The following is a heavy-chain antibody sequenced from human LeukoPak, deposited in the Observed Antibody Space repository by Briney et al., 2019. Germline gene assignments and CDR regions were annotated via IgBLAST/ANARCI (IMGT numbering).Heavy chain of an antibody. J-gene: IGHJ4*02. CDR3: AKDRERAALETTVTTEFDY. D-gene: IGHD4-11*01. Sequence: PGGSLRLSCAASGFTFSSYAMSWVRQAPGKGLEWVSAISGSGGSTYYADSVKGRFTISRDNSKNTLYLQMNSLRAEDTAVYYCAKDRERAALETTVTTEFDYWGQGTLVTVSS. CDR1: GFTFSSYA. CDR2: ISGSGGST. V-gene: IGHV3-23*01.